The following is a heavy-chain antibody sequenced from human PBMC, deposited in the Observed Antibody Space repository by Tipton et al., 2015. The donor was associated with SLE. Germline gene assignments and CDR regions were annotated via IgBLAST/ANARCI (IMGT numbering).Heavy chain of an antibody. Sequence: TLSLTCTVSGGSISNYYWNWIRRPPGKGLEWIGYIYYNGSTNYNPSLKSRVTISIDTSKNQFSLRLNSVSAADTAVYYCARAILTGWWFAPWGQGTLVTVSS. CDR3: ARAILTGWWFAP. J-gene: IGHJ5*02. D-gene: IGHD3-9*01. CDR2: IYYNGST. V-gene: IGHV4-59*01. CDR1: GGSISNYY.